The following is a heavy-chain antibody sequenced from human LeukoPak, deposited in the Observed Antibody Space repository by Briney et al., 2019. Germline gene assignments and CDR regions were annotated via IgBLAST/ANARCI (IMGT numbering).Heavy chain of an antibody. D-gene: IGHD4-17*01. CDR3: ARGLNTVTTRNWFDP. J-gene: IGHJ5*02. CDR1: GFTFSSYA. Sequence: GRSLRLSCAASGFTFSSYAMHWVRQAPGKGLEWVAVISYDGSNKYYADSVKGRFTISRGNSKNTLYLQMNSLRAEDTAVYYCARGLNTVTTRNWFDPWGQGTLVTVSS. CDR2: ISYDGSNK. V-gene: IGHV3-30*04.